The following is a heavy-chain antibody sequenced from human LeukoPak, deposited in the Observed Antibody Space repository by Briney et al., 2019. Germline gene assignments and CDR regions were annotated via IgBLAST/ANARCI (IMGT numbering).Heavy chain of an antibody. Sequence: ASVKVSCKASGYTFTGYYMHWVRQAPEQGLEWMGWINPNSGGTNYAQKFQGRVTMTRDTSISTAYMELSRLRSDDTAVYYCAREGPNDYGDYDFDYWGQGALVTVSS. J-gene: IGHJ4*02. CDR1: GYTFTGYY. V-gene: IGHV1-2*02. CDR3: AREGPNDYGDYDFDY. D-gene: IGHD4-17*01. CDR2: INPNSGGT.